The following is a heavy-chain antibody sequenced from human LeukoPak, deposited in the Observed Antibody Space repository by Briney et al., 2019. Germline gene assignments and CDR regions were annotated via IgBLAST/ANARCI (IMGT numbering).Heavy chain of an antibody. V-gene: IGHV1-2*02. CDR2: INPNSGGT. J-gene: IGHJ5*02. CDR3: AIYYDSSRYYLDP. CDR1: GYTFTGYY. Sequence: ASVKVSCRASGYTFTGYYMHWVRQAPGQGLEWMGWINPNSGGTNYVQKFQGRVTMTRDTSISTAYMELSRLRSDDTAVYYCAIYYDSSRYYLDPWGQGTLVTVSS. D-gene: IGHD3-22*01.